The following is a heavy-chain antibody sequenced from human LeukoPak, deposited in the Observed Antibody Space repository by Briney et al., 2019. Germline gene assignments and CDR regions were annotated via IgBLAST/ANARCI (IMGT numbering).Heavy chain of an antibody. CDR1: GFTFSSYG. D-gene: IGHD4-17*01. J-gene: IGHJ4*02. CDR3: AKDNFGESDYGDSVDY. V-gene: IGHV3-30*02. CDR2: IRYDGSNK. Sequence: GGSLRLSCAASGFTFSSYGMHWVRQAPGKGLEWVAFIRYDGSNKYYADSVKGRFTISRDNSKNTLYLQMNSLRAEDTAVYYCAKDNFGESDYGDSVDYWGQGTLVTVSS.